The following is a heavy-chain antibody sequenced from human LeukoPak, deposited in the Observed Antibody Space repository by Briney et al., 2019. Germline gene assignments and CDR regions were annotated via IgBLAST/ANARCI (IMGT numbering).Heavy chain of an antibody. Sequence: GGSLRLSCAASGFTFSNFEMNWVRQAPGKGLEWVSAISGSGGSTYYADSVKGRFTISRDNSKNTLYLQTNSLRAEDTAVYYCAKGGYDILTGYYDAFDIWGQGTMVTVSS. CDR2: ISGSGGST. D-gene: IGHD3-9*01. J-gene: IGHJ3*02. CDR1: GFTFSNFE. CDR3: AKGGYDILTGYYDAFDI. V-gene: IGHV3-23*01.